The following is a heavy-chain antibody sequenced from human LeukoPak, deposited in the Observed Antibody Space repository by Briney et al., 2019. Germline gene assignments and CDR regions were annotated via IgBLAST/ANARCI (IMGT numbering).Heavy chain of an antibody. CDR1: GSSFTNYW. CDR2: IYPGDSDS. CDR3: SIREDVHSIDY. D-gene: IGHD4-11*01. J-gene: IGHJ4*02. V-gene: IGHV5-51*01. Sequence: KVSCKVSGSSFTNYWIGWVRQLPGKGLEWVAIIYPGDSDSSYSPTFQGQVTISADKSISTAYLHWSSLKASDTAIYYCSIREDVHSIDYWGQGTLVTVSS.